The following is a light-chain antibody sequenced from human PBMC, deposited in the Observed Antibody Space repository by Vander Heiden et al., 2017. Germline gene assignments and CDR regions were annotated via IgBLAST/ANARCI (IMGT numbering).Light chain of an antibody. CDR3: QQSVRSPRT. CDR2: AVS. CDR1: QTISNY. Sequence: DIRMIQAPSSLSASSGDTVTITCRASQTISNYLNWYQQRPGKAPNLLIYAVSTLQNGVPSRCRGSGSGTDFTLTIRSLQPEDFATYYCQQSVRSPRTFGQGTKLEIK. V-gene: IGKV1-39*01. J-gene: IGKJ2*01.